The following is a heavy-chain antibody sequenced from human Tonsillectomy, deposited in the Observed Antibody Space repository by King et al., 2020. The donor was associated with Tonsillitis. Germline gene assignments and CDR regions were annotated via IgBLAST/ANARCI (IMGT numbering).Heavy chain of an antibody. V-gene: IGHV4-4*07. Sequence: QLQESGPGLVKPSETLSLTCTVSGGSIGSYYWTWIRQPAGKGLEFIGRIYSSGSTKYNPSFKRRVNMSVDTSKNQFSLKLKFVTAADTAIYYCARDPYFYDAAPSWGQGILVTVSS. J-gene: IGHJ4*02. CDR2: IYSSGST. D-gene: IGHD3-22*01. CDR1: GGSIGSYY. CDR3: ARDPYFYDAAPS.